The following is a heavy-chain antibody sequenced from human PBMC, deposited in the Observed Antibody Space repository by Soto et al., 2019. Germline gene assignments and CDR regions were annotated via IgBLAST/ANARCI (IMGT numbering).Heavy chain of an antibody. CDR2: IYYSGST. J-gene: IGHJ4*02. CDR1: GGSISSYY. D-gene: IGHD2-15*01. Sequence: PSETLSLTCTVSGGSISSYYWSWIRQPPGKGLEWIGYIYYSGSTNYNPSLKSRVTISVDTSKNQFSLKLSSVTAADTAVYYCARVNIGKMMTFDYWGQGTLVTVS. V-gene: IGHV4-59*01. CDR3: ARVNIGKMMTFDY.